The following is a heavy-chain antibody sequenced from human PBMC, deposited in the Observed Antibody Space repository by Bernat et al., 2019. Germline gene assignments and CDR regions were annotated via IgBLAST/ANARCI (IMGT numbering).Heavy chain of an antibody. Sequence: VQLVESGGGLVQPGVSLRLSCAASGFTVSNNHVSWVRQAPGKGLECVSVLYGVGNTYYTDSVKGRFTTSRDTSKNTVYLEMNSLRVEDTAMYYCAGYGDSSVWGQGTLVTVSS. D-gene: IGHD2-21*01. J-gene: IGHJ4*02. CDR3: AGYGDSSV. V-gene: IGHV3-66*01. CDR1: GFTVSNNH. CDR2: LYGVGNT.